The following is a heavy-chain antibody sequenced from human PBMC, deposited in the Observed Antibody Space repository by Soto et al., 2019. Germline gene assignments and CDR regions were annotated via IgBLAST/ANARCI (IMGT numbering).Heavy chain of an antibody. D-gene: IGHD3-9*01. Sequence: SETLSLTCAVSGGSISSGGYSWSWIRQPPGKGLEWIGYIYHSGSTYYNPSLKSRVTISVDTSKNQFSLKLSSVTAADTAVYYWARHYILTGYYKFDYWGQGTLVTVSS. J-gene: IGHJ4*02. V-gene: IGHV4-30-2*03. CDR1: GGSISSGGYS. CDR2: IYHSGST. CDR3: ARHYILTGYYKFDY.